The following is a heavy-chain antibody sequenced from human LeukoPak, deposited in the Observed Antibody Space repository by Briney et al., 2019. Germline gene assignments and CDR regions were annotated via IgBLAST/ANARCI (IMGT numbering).Heavy chain of an antibody. Sequence: ASVKVSCKASGYTFTSYYMHWVRQAPGQGLEWMGIINPSGGSTSYAQKFQGRVTMTRDTSTSTVYMELSSLRSEDTAVYYCAGDNGDYYFDYWGQGTLVTVSS. D-gene: IGHD4-17*01. V-gene: IGHV1-46*01. CDR3: AGDNGDYYFDY. J-gene: IGHJ4*02. CDR1: GYTFTSYY. CDR2: INPSGGST.